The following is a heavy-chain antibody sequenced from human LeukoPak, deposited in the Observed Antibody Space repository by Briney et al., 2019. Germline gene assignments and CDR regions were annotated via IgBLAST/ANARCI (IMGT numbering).Heavy chain of an antibody. J-gene: IGHJ4*02. CDR3: AVDNYYDSSGTYIDY. Sequence: SQTLSLTCTVSGGSISSGGYYWSWIRQPPGKGLEWIGYIYHSGSTYYNPSLKSRVTISVDRSKNQFSLKLSSVTAADTAVYYCAVDNYYDSSGTYIDYWGQGTLVTVSS. V-gene: IGHV4-30-2*01. CDR1: GGSISSGGYY. D-gene: IGHD3-22*01. CDR2: IYHSGST.